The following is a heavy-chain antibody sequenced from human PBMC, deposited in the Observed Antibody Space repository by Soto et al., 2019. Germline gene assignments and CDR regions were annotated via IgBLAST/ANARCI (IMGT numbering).Heavy chain of an antibody. J-gene: IGHJ4*02. Sequence: QVQLQESGPGLVKPSETLSLTCTVSGGSVSGYYWSWLRQPAGEGLESIGRIFTGGDTDYNPSLKSRVTMSADTSKNQLSRELSSVADADAGTYYCARAPRQVWELLGFDSWGQGTPVTVSS. CDR2: IFTGGDT. V-gene: IGHV4-4*07. D-gene: IGHD3-10*01. CDR3: ARAPRQVWELLGFDS. CDR1: GGSVSGYY.